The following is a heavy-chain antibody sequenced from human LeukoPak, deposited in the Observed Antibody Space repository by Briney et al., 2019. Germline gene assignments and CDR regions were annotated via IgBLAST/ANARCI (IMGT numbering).Heavy chain of an antibody. Sequence: RGSLRLSCAAAGLTFSSASMNCVRQAPGKGQEWVSAISSSSSYRYYADSVKGRFTISRDNAKNSLYLQMNSLRAEDTAVYYCARVNRPAAMDAGFDPWGQGTLVTVSS. D-gene: IGHD2-2*01. CDR2: ISSSSSYR. CDR1: GLTFSSAS. V-gene: IGHV3-21*01. J-gene: IGHJ5*02. CDR3: ARVNRPAAMDAGFDP.